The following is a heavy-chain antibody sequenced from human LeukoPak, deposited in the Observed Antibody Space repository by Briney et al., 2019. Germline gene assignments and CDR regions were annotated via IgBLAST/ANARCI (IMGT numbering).Heavy chain of an antibody. CDR3: ARAGPDYGDYFF. J-gene: IGHJ4*02. Sequence: GGSLRLSCAASGFTFSSYAMHWVRQAPGKGLEWMAVISYDGSNKYYADSVKGRFTISRDNSKNTLYLQMNSLRAEDTAVYYCARAGPDYGDYFFWGQGTLVTVSS. V-gene: IGHV3-30*01. CDR2: ISYDGSNK. D-gene: IGHD4-17*01. CDR1: GFTFSSYA.